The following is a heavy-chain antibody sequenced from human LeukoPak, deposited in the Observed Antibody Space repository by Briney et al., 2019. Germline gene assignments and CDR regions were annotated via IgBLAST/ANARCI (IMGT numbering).Heavy chain of an antibody. CDR1: GFTFGNSW. J-gene: IGHJ3*01. D-gene: IGHD1-14*01. Sequence: HPGGSLRLSCAASGFTFGNSWVHWVRQAPGKGLVWVSLINADGSTTTYAHSVKGRFTIPRDNARNTVSLQMNSLTIEDTAVYYCVVVVEPPDSDGFDVWGQGTMITVSS. V-gene: IGHV3-74*01. CDR3: VVVVEPPDSDGFDV. CDR2: INADGSTT.